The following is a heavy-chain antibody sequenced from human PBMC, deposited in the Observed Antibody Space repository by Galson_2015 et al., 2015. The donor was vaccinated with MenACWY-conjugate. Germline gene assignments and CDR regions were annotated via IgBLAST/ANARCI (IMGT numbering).Heavy chain of an antibody. CDR3: AKMPYSSLSLRLFDF. D-gene: IGHD6-13*01. Sequence: SLRLSCAASGFTFSSYAMSWVRQAPGKGLEWVSAISGSGGSTYDADSVKGRFTISRDNSKNTVFLHMNSLRAEDTAVYYCAKMPYSSLSLRLFDFWGQGTLVTVSS. V-gene: IGHV3-23*01. J-gene: IGHJ4*02. CDR1: GFTFSSYA. CDR2: ISGSGGST.